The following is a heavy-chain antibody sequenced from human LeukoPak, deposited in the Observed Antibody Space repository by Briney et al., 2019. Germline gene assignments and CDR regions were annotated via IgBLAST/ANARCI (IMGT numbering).Heavy chain of an antibody. D-gene: IGHD2-2*01. Sequence: ASVKVSCKASGYTFTGYGISAVRQAPGQGLEWMGWITVYNGNTNYAQKLQGRVTMTTDTSTSTAYMELRSLRSDDTAVYYCARDYMTFVVVPAAGGSDYWGQGTLVTVSS. CDR2: ITVYNGNT. J-gene: IGHJ4*02. V-gene: IGHV1-18*04. CDR3: ARDYMTFVVVPAAGGSDY. CDR1: GYTFTGYG.